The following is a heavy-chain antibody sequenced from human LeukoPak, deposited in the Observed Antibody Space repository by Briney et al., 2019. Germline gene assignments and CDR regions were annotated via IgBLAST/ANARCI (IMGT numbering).Heavy chain of an antibody. V-gene: IGHV4-39*01. Sequence: ASETLSLTCAVYGGSFSSYYWGWIRQPPGKGLEWIGSIYYSGSTYYNPSLKSRVTISVDTSKNQFSLKLSSVTAADTAVYYCARYIRGFGVVIYYFDYWGQGTLVTVSS. CDR2: IYYSGST. CDR1: GGSFSSYY. CDR3: ARYIRGFGVVIYYFDY. D-gene: IGHD3-3*01. J-gene: IGHJ4*02.